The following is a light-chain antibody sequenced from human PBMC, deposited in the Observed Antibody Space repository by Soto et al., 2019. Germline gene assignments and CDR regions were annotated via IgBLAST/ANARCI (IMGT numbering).Light chain of an antibody. J-gene: IGKJ4*01. CDR3: QQYGGSTRF. V-gene: IGKV3-20*01. CDR1: QSLSSNS. Sequence: EIVLTQSPVTLSVSPGERATLSCRASQSLSSNSLAWYQQKPGQAPRLLIFGTSRRATAIPDRLSGSGSGTDFTLTISRLEPEDFAVYYCQQYGGSTRFFGGGTKVDIK. CDR2: GTS.